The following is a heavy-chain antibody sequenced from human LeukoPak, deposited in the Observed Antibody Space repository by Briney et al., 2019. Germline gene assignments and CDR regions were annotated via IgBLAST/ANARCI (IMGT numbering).Heavy chain of an antibody. V-gene: IGHV1-2*02. CDR1: GYTFTGYY. D-gene: IGHD3-22*01. J-gene: IGHJ3*02. CDR3: ARYFYDSSGSSSDAFDI. CDR2: INPNSGGT. Sequence: GASVKVSCKTSGYTFTGYYMHWVRQAPGQGLEWMGWINPNSGGTNYAQRFQGRVTMTRDTSMSTAYMELSRQRSDDSAVYYCARYFYDSSGSSSDAFDIWGQGTMVTVSS.